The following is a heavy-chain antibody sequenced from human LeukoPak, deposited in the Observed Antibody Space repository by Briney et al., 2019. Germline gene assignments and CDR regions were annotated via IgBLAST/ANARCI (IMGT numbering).Heavy chain of an antibody. CDR1: GFTFGSHA. D-gene: IGHD5-18*01. V-gene: IGHV3-23*01. J-gene: IGHJ4*02. CDR2: IFGSGGSP. CDR3: GKTTVGYSSGQKPAWPVDS. Sequence: PGGSLRLSCEASGFTFGSHAMYWVRQAPGKGLEWVAGIFGSGGSPHYADSVKGRFTISRDNSRNTVYLQINSLRAEDTAVYYCGKTTVGYSSGQKPAWPVDSWGQGTLVTVSS.